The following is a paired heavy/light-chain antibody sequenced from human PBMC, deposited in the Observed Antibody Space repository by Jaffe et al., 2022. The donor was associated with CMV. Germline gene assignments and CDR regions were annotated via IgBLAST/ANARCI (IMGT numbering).Heavy chain of an antibody. J-gene: IGHJ6*03. D-gene: IGHD3-3*01. CDR3: ARGVFEEVTTRDYYSIYYMDV. V-gene: IGHV4-59*01. CDR1: GDSTNGYS. CDR2: IFKSGNT. Sequence: QVQLQEAGPGLVKPSETLSLTCGVTGDSTNGYSWAWIRQPPGKGLEWIGHIFKSGNTIYSPSLNSRVTISVDTSKNQFSLELRSVTAADSAVYFCARGVFEEVTTRDYYSIYYMDVWGKGTTVTVSS.
Light chain of an antibody. Sequence: SYILAQPPSVSVAPGETARITCGASHIGSKSVHWYQQKPGQAPVLVIYYDSDRPSGIPERFSGSNLGNTATLTISRVESEDEADYWCQVWDRHSDVVFGGGTKLIVL. V-gene: IGLV3-21*04. CDR2: YDS. CDR1: HIGSKS. J-gene: IGLJ3*02. CDR3: QVWDRHSDVV.